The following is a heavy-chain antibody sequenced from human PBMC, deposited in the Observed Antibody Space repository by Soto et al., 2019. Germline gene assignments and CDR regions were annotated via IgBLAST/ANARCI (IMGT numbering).Heavy chain of an antibody. V-gene: IGHV3-30-3*01. Sequence: GGSLRLSCAASGFTFSSYAMHWVRQAPGKGLEWVAVISYDGSNKYYADSVKGRFTISRDNSKNTLYLQMNSLRAEDTAVYYCARDQDSYGYINYYYYYGMDVWGQGTTVTVSS. CDR1: GFTFSSYA. CDR2: ISYDGSNK. CDR3: ARDQDSYGYINYYYYYGMDV. J-gene: IGHJ6*02. D-gene: IGHD5-18*01.